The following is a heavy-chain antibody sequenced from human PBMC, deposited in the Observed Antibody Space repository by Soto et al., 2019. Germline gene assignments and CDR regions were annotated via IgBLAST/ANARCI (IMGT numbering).Heavy chain of an antibody. CDR1: GYTFTSYY. J-gene: IGHJ4*02. Sequence: ASVKVSCKASGYTFTSYYMHWVRQAPGQGLEWMGIINPSGGSTSYAQKFQGRVTMTRDTSTSTVYMELSSLRSEDTAVYYCAIVSAVLMVYATLAYWGQGTLVTVSS. CDR2: INPSGGST. CDR3: AIVSAVLMVYATLAY. V-gene: IGHV1-46*03. D-gene: IGHD2-8*01.